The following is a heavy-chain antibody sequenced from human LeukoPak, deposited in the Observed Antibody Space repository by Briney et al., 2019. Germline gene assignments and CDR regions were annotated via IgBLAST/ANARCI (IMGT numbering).Heavy chain of an antibody. CDR1: GFTFSNYW. CDR3: ARGPLRTDVY. Sequence: GGSLRLSCAASGFTFSNYWMNWVRQAPGKGLEWVANINQDGSEKYYVDSVKGRFTISRDNAKNSLYLQMNSLRAEDTALYYCARGPLRTDVYWGQGTLVTVSS. V-gene: IGHV3-7*05. J-gene: IGHJ4*02. D-gene: IGHD2-8*01. CDR2: INQDGSEK.